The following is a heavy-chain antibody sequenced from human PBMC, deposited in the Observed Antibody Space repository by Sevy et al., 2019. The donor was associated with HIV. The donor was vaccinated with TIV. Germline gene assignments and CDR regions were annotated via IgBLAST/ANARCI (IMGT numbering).Heavy chain of an antibody. J-gene: IGHJ4*02. D-gene: IGHD6-13*01. CDR1: GYSISSRYY. CDR3: ASDITSNWLFFDY. V-gene: IGHV4-38-2*01. CDR2: MYYSGST. Sequence: SETLSLTCAVSGYSISSRYYWGWVLQPPGKGLEWIASMYYSGSTYYNPSLRSRVTISLDTSENQFSLKLTSVTAADTAVYYCASDITSNWLFFDYWGQGILVTVSS.